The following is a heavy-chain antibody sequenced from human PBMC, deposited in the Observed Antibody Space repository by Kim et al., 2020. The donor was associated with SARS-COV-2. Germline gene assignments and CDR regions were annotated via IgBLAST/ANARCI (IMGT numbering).Heavy chain of an antibody. J-gene: IGHJ4*02. CDR3: TQGYSYGYGAGY. Sequence: DYAAHVKGRFTISRDDSKNTLYLQMNSPKTEDTAVYYCTQGYSYGYGAGYWGQGTLVTVSS. D-gene: IGHD5-18*01. V-gene: IGHV3-15*01.